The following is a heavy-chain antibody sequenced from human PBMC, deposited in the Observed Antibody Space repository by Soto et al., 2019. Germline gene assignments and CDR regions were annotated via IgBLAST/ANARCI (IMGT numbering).Heavy chain of an antibody. J-gene: IGHJ6*02. Sequence: SETLSLTCTVYGGSISSGGYYWSWIRQHPGKGLEWIGYIYYSGSTYYNPSLKSRVTISVDTSKNQFSLKLSSVTAADTAVYYCARVSSKVYYYYGMDVWGQGTTVTVSS. CDR1: GGSISSGGYY. D-gene: IGHD6-13*01. V-gene: IGHV4-31*03. CDR2: IYYSGST. CDR3: ARVSSKVYYYYGMDV.